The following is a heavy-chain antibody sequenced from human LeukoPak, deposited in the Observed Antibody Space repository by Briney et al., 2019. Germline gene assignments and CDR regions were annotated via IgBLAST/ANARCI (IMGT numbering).Heavy chain of an antibody. CDR2: INAGNGNT. CDR1: GYTFTSYA. V-gene: IGHV1-3*01. D-gene: IGHD2-21*02. J-gene: IGHJ4*02. CDR3: ARVRLGLAYCGGDCYSFDY. Sequence: VASVKVSCKASGYTFTSYAMHWVRQAPGQRLEWMGRINAGNGNTKYSQKFQGRVTITRDTSASTAYMELSSLRSEDTAVYYCARVRLGLAYCGGDCYSFDYWGQGTLVTVSS.